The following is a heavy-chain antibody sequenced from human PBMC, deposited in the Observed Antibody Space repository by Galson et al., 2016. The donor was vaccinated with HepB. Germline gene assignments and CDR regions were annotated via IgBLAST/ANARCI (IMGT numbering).Heavy chain of an antibody. CDR3: ARNGWYAQDY. D-gene: IGHD6-19*01. CDR1: GASFSSGGLS. Sequence: TLSLTCAVSGASFSSGGLSWSWIRQPPGKGLECIGYIYHSGSTNYNPSLKSRVTISVDKSKNQFSLKLSSVTAADTAVYYCARNGWYAQDYWGQGTLVTVSS. CDR2: IYHSGST. V-gene: IGHV4-30-2*01. J-gene: IGHJ4*02.